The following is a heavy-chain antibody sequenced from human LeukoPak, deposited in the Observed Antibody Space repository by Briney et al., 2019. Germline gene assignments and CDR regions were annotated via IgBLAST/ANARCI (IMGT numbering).Heavy chain of an antibody. D-gene: IGHD1-26*01. J-gene: IGHJ4*02. Sequence: ASVKVSCKASGGTFSSYAISWVRQAPGQGLEWMGGIIPIFGTANYAQKFQGRVTITTDESTGTAYVELSSLRSEDTAVYYCARGATWELYYWGQGTLVTVSS. V-gene: IGHV1-69*05. CDR3: ARGATWELYY. CDR1: GGTFSSYA. CDR2: IIPIFGTA.